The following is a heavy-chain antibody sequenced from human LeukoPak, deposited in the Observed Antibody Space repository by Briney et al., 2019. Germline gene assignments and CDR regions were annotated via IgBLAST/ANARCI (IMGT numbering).Heavy chain of an antibody. V-gene: IGHV3-23*01. CDR1: GFTFSSYA. J-gene: IGHJ4*02. D-gene: IGHD3-22*01. Sequence: PGGSLRLSCAASGFTFSSYAMSRVRQAPGKGLEWVSAISGSGGSTYYADPVKGRFTISRDNSKNTLYLQMNSLRAEDTAVYYCAKLGEGTYYYDSSGYYDHTYYFDYWGQGTLVTVSS. CDR3: AKLGEGTYYYDSSGYYDHTYYFDY. CDR2: ISGSGGST.